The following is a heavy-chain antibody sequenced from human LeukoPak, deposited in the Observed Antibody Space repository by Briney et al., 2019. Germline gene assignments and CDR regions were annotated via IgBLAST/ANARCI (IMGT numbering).Heavy chain of an antibody. Sequence: GKSLKISCNGSEYRFTTYWIGWVRQMPETGLERVALVYPEDSETRYNPSFRGRVTISADKSFNTAYLQWSSLRASDSAMCYCVRRPSGPNWYFDLWGRGTLVTVSS. CDR2: VYPEDSET. D-gene: IGHD2-8*01. CDR1: EYRFTTYW. CDR3: VRRPSGPNWYFDL. J-gene: IGHJ2*01. V-gene: IGHV5-51*01.